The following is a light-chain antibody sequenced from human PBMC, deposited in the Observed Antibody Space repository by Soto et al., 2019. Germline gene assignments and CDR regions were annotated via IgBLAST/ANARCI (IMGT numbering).Light chain of an antibody. CDR1: QTMSSW. V-gene: IGKV1-5*03. J-gene: IGKJ1*01. CDR2: KAS. CDR3: QPYNSYSEA. Sequence: DIQMTQSPSTLSGSVGDRVTITCRASQTMSSWLAWYQQKPGKAPKLLIYKASTLKSGVPSRFSGSGSGTEFTLTISSLQPDDFATYYCQPYNSYSEAFGQGPKVELK.